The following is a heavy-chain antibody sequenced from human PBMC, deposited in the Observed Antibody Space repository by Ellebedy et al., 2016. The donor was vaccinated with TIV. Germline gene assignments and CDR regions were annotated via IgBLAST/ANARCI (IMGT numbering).Heavy chain of an antibody. J-gene: IGHJ4*02. V-gene: IGHV4-31*03. D-gene: IGHD3-3*01. CDR1: GDSISSGRYY. Sequence: LRLXCTVSGDSISSGRYYWNWIRQHPGKGLEWLGYIYYSGTTYYNPSLESRVTISLDTSKKQFSLRLTSVTAADTAVYYCATTSDFWSGYYFDDWGQGTLVTVSS. CDR2: IYYSGTT. CDR3: ATTSDFWSGYYFDD.